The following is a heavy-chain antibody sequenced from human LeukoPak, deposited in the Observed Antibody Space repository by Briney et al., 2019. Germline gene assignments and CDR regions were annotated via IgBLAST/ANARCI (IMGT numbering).Heavy chain of an antibody. Sequence: GGSLRLSCEVSGFTLEAFAIHWVRQPPGKGLEWLAVSSFDGGKEYHADSVKGRFTVSRDNVKNTVYLQMDSLSTEDTGRYFCAREAMAATFNDYWGQGTVVSVSS. D-gene: IGHD5-24*01. CDR1: GFTLEAFA. J-gene: IGHJ4*02. CDR3: AREAMAATFNDY. V-gene: IGHV3-30-3*01. CDR2: SSFDGGKE.